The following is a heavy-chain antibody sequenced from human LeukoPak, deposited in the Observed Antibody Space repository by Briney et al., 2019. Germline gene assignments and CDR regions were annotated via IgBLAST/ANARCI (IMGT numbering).Heavy chain of an antibody. J-gene: IGHJ4*02. D-gene: IGHD6-19*01. Sequence: PSETLSLTCTVSGDSVTSYYWRWIRQPAGRGLEWIGHIHSSGNTNYNPSLKSRVTVSVDMSKNQFSLSLSSVTAADTAVYYCARAGLAVAQLDFWGQGTLVTVSS. CDR2: IHSSGNT. CDR3: ARAGLAVAQLDF. CDR1: GDSVTSYY. V-gene: IGHV4-4*07.